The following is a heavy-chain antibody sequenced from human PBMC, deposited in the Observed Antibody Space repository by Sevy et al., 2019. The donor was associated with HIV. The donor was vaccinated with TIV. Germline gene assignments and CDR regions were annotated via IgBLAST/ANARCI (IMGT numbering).Heavy chain of an antibody. CDR3: ARVRVVAADYYFDY. D-gene: IGHD6-13*01. J-gene: IGHJ4*02. V-gene: IGHV3-11*06. CDR1: GFTFANAR. Sequence: GGSLRLSCVASGFTFANARMSWVRQAPGKGLEWVSYISSGSRYTNYADSVKGRFAISRDNAENSLYLQMSSLRAEDTAVYYCARVRVVAADYYFDYWGQGTLVTVSS. CDR2: ISSGSRYT.